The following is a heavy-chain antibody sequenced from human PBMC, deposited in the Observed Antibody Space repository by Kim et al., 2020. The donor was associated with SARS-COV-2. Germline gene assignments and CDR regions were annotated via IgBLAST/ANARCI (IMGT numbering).Heavy chain of an antibody. J-gene: IGHJ4*02. CDR2: IKEDGSET. V-gene: IGHV3-7*01. CDR3: AAGTIEGVGD. CDR1: GFMFSKYW. D-gene: IGHD3-10*01. Sequence: GGSLRLSCAASGFMFSKYWMTWVRQAPGKGLEWVANIKEDGSETYYVDSVKGRFTISRDNSENALFLHMNYLGVDDTAVYYCAAGTIEGVGDWGQGTLVTVSS.